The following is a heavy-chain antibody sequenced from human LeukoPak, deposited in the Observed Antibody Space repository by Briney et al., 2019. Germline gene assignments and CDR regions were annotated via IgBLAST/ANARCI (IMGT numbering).Heavy chain of an antibody. V-gene: IGHV3-53*01. CDR1: GLSLSVNY. CDR3: ARYTFRAVDI. D-gene: IGHD2-2*02. CDR2: IYRDGNT. Sequence: GGSLRLSCAASGLSLSVNYMTWVRQSPGKGLEWLSDIYRDGNTYYADSVNGRFSISRDDYKNTLYLEMNSLRAEDTALYYCARYTFRAVDIWGQGSMVTVSS. J-gene: IGHJ3*02.